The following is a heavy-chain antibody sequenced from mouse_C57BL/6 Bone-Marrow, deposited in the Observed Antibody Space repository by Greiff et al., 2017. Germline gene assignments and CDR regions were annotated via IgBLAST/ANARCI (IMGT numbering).Heavy chain of an antibody. Sequence: EVQRVESGGGLVKPGGSLKLSCAASGFTFSSYAMSWVRQTPEKRLEWVATISDGGSYTYYPDNVKGRFTSSRDNAKNNLYLQMSHLKSEDTAMYYCARALFAYWGQGTLVTVSA. CDR1: GFTFSSYA. CDR3: ARALFAY. CDR2: ISDGGSYT. V-gene: IGHV5-4*01. J-gene: IGHJ3*01.